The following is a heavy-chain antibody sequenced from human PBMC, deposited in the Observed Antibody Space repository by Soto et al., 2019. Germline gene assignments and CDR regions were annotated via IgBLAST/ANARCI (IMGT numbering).Heavy chain of an antibody. Sequence: QVQLVESGGGVVQPGRSLRLSCAASGFTFSSYGMHWVRQAPGKGLEWVAVISYDGSNKYYADSVKGRFTISRDNSKNTLYLQMNSLRAEDTAVYYCAKDQGSGWYHAFDIWGQGTMVTVSS. CDR2: ISYDGSNK. CDR3: AKDQGSGWYHAFDI. J-gene: IGHJ3*02. CDR1: GFTFSSYG. D-gene: IGHD6-19*01. V-gene: IGHV3-30*18.